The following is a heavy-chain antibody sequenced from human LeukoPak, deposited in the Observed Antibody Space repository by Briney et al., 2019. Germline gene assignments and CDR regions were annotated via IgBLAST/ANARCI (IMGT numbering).Heavy chain of an antibody. J-gene: IGHJ4*02. Sequence: GGSLRLSCVASGLTVSNNYMTWVRQAPGKGLEWVSVIYSGGNTYYADSVKGTFTIPRDNSKNTVYLQMNSLRAEDTAVYYCARLAYCGSSSCVADCWGQGTLVTVSS. CDR1: GLTVSNNY. V-gene: IGHV3-66*04. CDR2: IYSGGNT. D-gene: IGHD2-2*01. CDR3: ARLAYCGSSSCVADC.